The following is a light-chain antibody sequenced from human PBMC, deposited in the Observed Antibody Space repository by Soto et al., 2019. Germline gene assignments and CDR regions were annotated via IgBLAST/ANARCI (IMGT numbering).Light chain of an antibody. CDR1: QSVSSN. V-gene: IGKV3-15*01. Sequence: EIVMTQSPATLSVSPGERATLSCRASQSVSSNLAWYQQKPGQAPRLLSYGASTRATGIPARFSGRGSGTEFTLTISSLQSEDFAAYYCQQYNNWPPGTFGQGTKVEIK. CDR2: GAS. J-gene: IGKJ1*01. CDR3: QQYNNWPPGT.